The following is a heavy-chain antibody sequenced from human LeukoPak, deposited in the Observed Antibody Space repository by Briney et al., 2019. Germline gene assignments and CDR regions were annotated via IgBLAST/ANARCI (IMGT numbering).Heavy chain of an antibody. Sequence: PGGSLRLSCAASGFTFSSYSMNWVRQAPGKGLEWVSGISGSGGSTYYADSVKGRFTISRDNSKNTLYLQMNSLRAEDTAVYYCAKRRGLELLYYYYMDVWGKGTTVTVSS. J-gene: IGHJ6*03. CDR2: ISGSGGST. CDR1: GFTFSSYS. CDR3: AKRRGLELLYYYYMDV. V-gene: IGHV3-23*01. D-gene: IGHD1-7*01.